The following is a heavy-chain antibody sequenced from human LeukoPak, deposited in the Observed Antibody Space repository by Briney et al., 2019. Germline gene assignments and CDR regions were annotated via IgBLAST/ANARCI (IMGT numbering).Heavy chain of an antibody. D-gene: IGHD6-6*01. J-gene: IGHJ4*02. CDR2: ISSSGSTI. V-gene: IGHV3-48*03. Sequence: GGSLRLSCAASGFTFNNYEMNWVRQAPGKGLEWVPYISSSGSTIYYADSVKGRFTISRDNAKKLLYLQMDSLRAEDTAVYYCARIPLSSSDYWGQGTLVTVSS. CDR1: GFTFNNYE. CDR3: ARIPLSSSDY.